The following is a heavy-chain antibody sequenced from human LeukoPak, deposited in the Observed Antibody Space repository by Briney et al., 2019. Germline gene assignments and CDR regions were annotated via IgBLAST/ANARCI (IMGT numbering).Heavy chain of an antibody. Sequence: SETLSLTCTVSGGSISGYFWSWIRQPAGKGLEWIGRIYATGTTNYNPSLKSRVTMSVDTSKNQFSLKLSSVTAADTAVYYCACSTDYADYALDYWGQGTLVTISS. CDR2: IYATGTT. CDR1: GGSISGYF. CDR3: ACSTDYADYALDY. J-gene: IGHJ4*02. D-gene: IGHD4-17*01. V-gene: IGHV4-4*07.